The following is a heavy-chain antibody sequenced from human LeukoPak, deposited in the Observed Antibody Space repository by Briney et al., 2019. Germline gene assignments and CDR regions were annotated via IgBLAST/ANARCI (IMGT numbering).Heavy chain of an antibody. Sequence: GGSLRLSCAASGFTFSNYGMHWVRQAPGKGLEWVAFIRYNGNNQYYADSVKGRFTISRDNSKNTLYLQMNSLEGDDTAVYYCAKDSAFYYIDVWGKGTTVIISS. D-gene: IGHD3-10*01. J-gene: IGHJ6*03. CDR2: IRYNGNNQ. V-gene: IGHV3-30*02. CDR1: GFTFSNYG. CDR3: AKDSAFYYIDV.